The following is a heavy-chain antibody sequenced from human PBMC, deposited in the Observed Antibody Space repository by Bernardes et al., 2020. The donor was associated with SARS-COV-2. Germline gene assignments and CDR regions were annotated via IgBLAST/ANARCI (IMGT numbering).Heavy chain of an antibody. CDR1: GYTLIELS. D-gene: IGHD3-10*01. CDR3: ATGDPYASGSYYAKNPLDY. J-gene: IGHJ4*02. V-gene: IGHV1-24*01. Sequence: ASVKVSCRVSGYTLIELSIHWVRQAPGKGLEWMGRFDPEDDNRVYAQKFQGRVSITEDTSADTVAMELTSLTSEDTAVYFCATGDPYASGSYYAKNPLDYWGQGTLVTVSS. CDR2: FDPEDDNR.